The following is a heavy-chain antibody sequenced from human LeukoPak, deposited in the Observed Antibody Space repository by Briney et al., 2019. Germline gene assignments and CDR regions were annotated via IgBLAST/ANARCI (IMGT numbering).Heavy chain of an antibody. Sequence: GASVKVSCKASGGTFSSYAISWVRQAPGQGLGWMGGIIPIFGTANYAQKFQGRVTITTDESTSTAYMELSSLRSEDTAVYYCAGAPPSVDTAMAYFDYWAQGTPVTVSS. CDR1: GGTFSSYA. D-gene: IGHD5-18*01. V-gene: IGHV1-69*05. CDR3: AGAPPSVDTAMAYFDY. J-gene: IGHJ4*02. CDR2: IIPIFGTA.